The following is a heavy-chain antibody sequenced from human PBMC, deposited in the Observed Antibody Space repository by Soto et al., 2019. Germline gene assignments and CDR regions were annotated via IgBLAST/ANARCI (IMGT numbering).Heavy chain of an antibody. V-gene: IGHV4-30-4*01. D-gene: IGHD6-13*01. Sequence: SETLSLTCTVSGGSISSGDYYWSWIRQPPGKGLEWIGYIYYSGSTYYNPSLKSRVTISVDTSKNQFSLKLSSVTAADTAVYYCARVLIGIAAAGTYYYYMDVWGKGTTVTVSS. J-gene: IGHJ6*03. CDR2: IYYSGST. CDR1: GGSISSGDYY. CDR3: ARVLIGIAAAGTYYYYMDV.